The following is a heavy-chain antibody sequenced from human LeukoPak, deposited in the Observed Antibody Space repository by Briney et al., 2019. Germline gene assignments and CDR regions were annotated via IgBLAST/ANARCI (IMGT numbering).Heavy chain of an antibody. D-gene: IGHD5-18*01. J-gene: IGHJ4*02. CDR3: ARGDTAMVD. CDR2: IYYSGST. CDR1: GGSISSGGYS. V-gene: IGHV4-30-4*07. Sequence: SETLSLTCAVSGGSISSGGYSWSWIRQPPGKGLEWIGYIYYSGSTYYNPSLKSRVTISVDTSKNQFSLKLSSVTAADTAVYYCARGDTAMVDWGQGTLVTVSS.